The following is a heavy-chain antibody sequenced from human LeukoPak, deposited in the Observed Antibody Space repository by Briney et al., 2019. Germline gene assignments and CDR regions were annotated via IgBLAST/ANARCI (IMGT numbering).Heavy chain of an antibody. CDR2: IQYNGPP. V-gene: IGHV4-59*01. CDR3: ARRKADRPRNYYIDY. Sequence: GSLRLSCAASGFTFSSYWMHWVRQPPGPGLEWIGDIQYNGPPAYNPSLQNRVIILRDESRNQFSLRLSSVTAADTAVYFCARRKADRPRNYYIDYWGQGILVTVSS. CDR1: GFTFSSYW. J-gene: IGHJ4*02. D-gene: IGHD6-6*01.